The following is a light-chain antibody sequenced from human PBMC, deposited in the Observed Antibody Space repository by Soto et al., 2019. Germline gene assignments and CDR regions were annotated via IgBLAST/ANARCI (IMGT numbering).Light chain of an antibody. J-gene: IGKJ1*01. CDR3: QQYSDSSGA. V-gene: IGKV1-5*01. CDR2: DAS. Sequence: DIQMTQSPSTLSGSVGDRVTITCRASQTISSWLAWYQQKPGKAPKLLIFDASTLESGVPSRFSGSGSGTDFTLTISSLQPDDFATYYCQQYSDSSGAFGQGTKVDI. CDR1: QTISSW.